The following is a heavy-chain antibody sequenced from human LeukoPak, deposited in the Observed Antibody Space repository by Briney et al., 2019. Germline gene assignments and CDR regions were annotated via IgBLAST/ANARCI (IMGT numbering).Heavy chain of an antibody. D-gene: IGHD3-22*01. CDR3: AREGDSSGYYVDY. J-gene: IGHJ4*02. CDR2: IKQDGSEI. Sequence: GGSLRLSCVASGFSFSSYWMSWVRQAPGKGPEWVANIKQDGSEIYYVDSVKGRFTISRDNAKNSLYLQMNSLRAEDTAVYYCAREGDSSGYYVDYWGQGTLVTVSS. V-gene: IGHV3-7*01. CDR1: GFSFSSYW.